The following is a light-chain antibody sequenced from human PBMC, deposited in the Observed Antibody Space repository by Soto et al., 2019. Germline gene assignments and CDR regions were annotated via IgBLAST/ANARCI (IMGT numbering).Light chain of an antibody. V-gene: IGLV3-21*02. Sequence: SYLLTQPPSVSVAPGQTATITCGGNNIGGKSVHWYQKKSGQAPVLVVYDDGDRPSGIPERFSGSNSANTATLAISSVEAGDEADYYCQVWDGTSDQWVFGGGTKLTVL. CDR3: QVWDGTSDQWV. CDR1: NIGGKS. CDR2: DDG. J-gene: IGLJ3*02.